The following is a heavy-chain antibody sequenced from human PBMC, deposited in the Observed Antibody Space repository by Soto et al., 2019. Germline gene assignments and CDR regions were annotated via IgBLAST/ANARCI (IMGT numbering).Heavy chain of an antibody. CDR2: INAGNGNT. CDR3: ARSVRLLEWLPYGMDV. Sequence: ASVEVRCKSSGYTFTSYAIHWAPQAPGQRLELMGWINAGNGNTKYSQKFQGRVTITRDTSASTAYMELSSLRSEDTAVYYCARSVRLLEWLPYGMDVWGQGPTVNVSS. J-gene: IGHJ6*02. D-gene: IGHD3-3*01. V-gene: IGHV1-3*01. CDR1: GYTFTSYA.